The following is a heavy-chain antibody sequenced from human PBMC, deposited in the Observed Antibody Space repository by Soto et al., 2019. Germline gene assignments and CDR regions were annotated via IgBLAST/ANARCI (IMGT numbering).Heavy chain of an antibody. CDR1: GFTFSNFA. CDR3: ARRIPVSGPYGAFDI. D-gene: IGHD2-21*01. CDR2: ISYDGDNQ. Sequence: QVQLVESGGGVVQPGRSLRVSCVASGFTFSNFAMYWVRRAPGNGLEWVALISYDGDNQYYADSLKGRFTISRDNSKNTLYLQMNSSRVEDTAVYYCARRIPVSGPYGAFDIWGQGTMVTVSS. V-gene: IGHV3-30*03. J-gene: IGHJ3*02.